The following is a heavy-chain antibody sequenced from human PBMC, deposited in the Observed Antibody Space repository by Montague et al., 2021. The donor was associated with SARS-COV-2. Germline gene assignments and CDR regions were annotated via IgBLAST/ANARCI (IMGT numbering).Heavy chain of an antibody. CDR3: ARGRRPVVVPGAGPAGRAFDI. J-gene: IGHJ3*02. D-gene: IGHD2-2*01. CDR1: SPSTVSWY. V-gene: IGHV4-4*09. Sequence: SETLSLTCPVPSPSTVSWYSGAVRKPPRLNSSYVSNSYPVCCTKYNPSVKSGVTISEDTSKNQFYLRLNSVTAADTAVYYCARGRRPVVVPGAGPAGRAFDIWGQGTMVTVSS. CDR2: SYPVCCT.